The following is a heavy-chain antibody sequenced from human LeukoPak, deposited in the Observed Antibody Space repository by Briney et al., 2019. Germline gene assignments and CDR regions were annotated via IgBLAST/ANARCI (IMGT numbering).Heavy chain of an antibody. CDR1: GFTFGTYA. J-gene: IGHJ4*02. D-gene: IGHD3-10*01. Sequence: GGSLRLSCAASGFTFGTYAISWVRQAPGKGLEWVSVISGSGDSTYYADSVKGRFTISRDNSKNTLYLQMNSLGAEDTAVYYCAKGRVFDYWGQGTLVTVSS. CDR3: AKGRVFDY. CDR2: ISGSGDST. V-gene: IGHV3-23*01.